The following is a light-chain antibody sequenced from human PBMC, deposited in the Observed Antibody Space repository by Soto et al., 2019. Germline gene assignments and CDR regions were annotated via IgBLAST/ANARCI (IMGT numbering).Light chain of an antibody. V-gene: IGLV2-14*03. CDR2: DVV. Sequence: QSVLTQPASVSGSPGQSITISCTGTSSDVGGFNSVSWYQLRPGTAPKLILYDVVDRPSGVSYRFSGSKSGNTASLTISGLQAAVEADYFCSSYTSTMTNVFGSGTKVTVL. CDR1: SSDVGGFNS. J-gene: IGLJ1*01. CDR3: SSYTSTMTNV.